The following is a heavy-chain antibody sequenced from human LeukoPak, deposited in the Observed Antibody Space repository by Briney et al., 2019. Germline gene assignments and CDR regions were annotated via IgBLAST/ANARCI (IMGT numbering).Heavy chain of an antibody. V-gene: IGHV1-8*01. CDR2: MNPNSGNT. Sequence: ASVKVSCKASGYTFTSYDINWVRQATGQGLEWMGWMNPNSGNTGYAQKFQGRVTMTRNTSISTAYTELSSLRSEDTAVYYCARVMRRGYYFDYWGQGTLVTVSS. CDR3: ARVMRRGYYFDY. CDR1: GYTFTSYD. J-gene: IGHJ4*02. D-gene: IGHD3-10*01.